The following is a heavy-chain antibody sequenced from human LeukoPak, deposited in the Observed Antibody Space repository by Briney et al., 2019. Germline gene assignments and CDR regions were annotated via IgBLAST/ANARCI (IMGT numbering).Heavy chain of an antibody. CDR1: GASFSEHY. Sequence: SETLSLTCAVHGASFSEHYWTWIRQPPGKGLDWIGEIDQSRSTKCNPSLKGRVTISLDTSKNQFSLDLPAVTAADTAVYYCAASSQLGSYNWFDPWGQGTPVTVSS. CDR3: AASSQLGSYNWFDP. D-gene: IGHD1-1*01. CDR2: IDQSRST. V-gene: IGHV4-34*01. J-gene: IGHJ5*02.